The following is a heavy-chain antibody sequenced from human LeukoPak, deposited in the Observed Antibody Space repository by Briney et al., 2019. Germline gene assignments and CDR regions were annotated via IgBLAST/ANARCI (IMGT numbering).Heavy chain of an antibody. J-gene: IGHJ4*02. CDR3: ARVIFDGSGSYYIGY. V-gene: IGHV4-39*01. CDR2: IYSSGST. CDR1: GVSISSSSYY. D-gene: IGHD3-10*01. Sequence: SETLSLTCNVSGVSISSSSYYWGWIRQPPGKGLEWIGSIYSSGSTYYNSSLKSRVTISIDTSKNQFSLKLSSVTAADTAVYYCARVIFDGSGSYYIGYWGQGTLVTVSS.